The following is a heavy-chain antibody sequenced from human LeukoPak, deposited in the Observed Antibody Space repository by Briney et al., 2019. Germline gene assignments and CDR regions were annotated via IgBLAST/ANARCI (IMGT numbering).Heavy chain of an antibody. CDR3: AREGGFYRPLDY. Sequence: PSETLSLTCTVSGASISSYYWSWIRQPPGQGLEWIGEVHLDGRTNYNPSLKIRLIMSVDLPENHISLKLTSVTAADTAVYYCAREGGFYRPLDYSGQGTLVTVSS. D-gene: IGHD3-3*01. CDR1: GASISSYY. J-gene: IGHJ4*02. V-gene: IGHV4-59*12. CDR2: VHLDGRT.